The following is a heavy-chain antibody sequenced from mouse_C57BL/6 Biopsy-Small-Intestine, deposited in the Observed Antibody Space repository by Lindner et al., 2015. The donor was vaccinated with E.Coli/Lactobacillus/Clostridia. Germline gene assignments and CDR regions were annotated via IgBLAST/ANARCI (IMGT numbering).Heavy chain of an antibody. CDR2: IYPGDGDT. J-gene: IGHJ4*01. Sequence: VQLQESGPEPVQPGASVKISCKTSGYTFSSSWMIWVRQRPGKGLEWIGRIYPGDGDTNYNEKFKDKATLAADKSSSTAYMQLSSLTSEDSAVYFCARYWVYALDYWGQGTSVTVSS. D-gene: IGHD4-1*01. CDR1: GYTFSSSW. CDR3: ARYWVYALDY. V-gene: IGHV1-82*01.